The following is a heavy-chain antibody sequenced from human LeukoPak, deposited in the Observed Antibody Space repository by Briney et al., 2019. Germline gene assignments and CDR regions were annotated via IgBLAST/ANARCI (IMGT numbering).Heavy chain of an antibody. CDR1: GYTLTSYY. Sequence: ASVKVSCKASGYTLTSYYMHWVRQAPGQGLEWMGIINPSGGSTSYAQKFQGRVTMTRDTSTSTVYMELSSLRSEDTAVYYCARGYCSSTSCYIIDYWGQGTLVTVSS. CDR3: ARGYCSSTSCYIIDY. J-gene: IGHJ4*02. D-gene: IGHD2-2*02. V-gene: IGHV1-46*01. CDR2: INPSGGST.